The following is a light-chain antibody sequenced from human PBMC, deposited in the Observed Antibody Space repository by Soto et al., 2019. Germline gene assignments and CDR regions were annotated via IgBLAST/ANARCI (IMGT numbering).Light chain of an antibody. CDR2: GNN. Sequence: QAVVTQPPSVSGAPGQRVTISCIGSISNVGAGYDVHWYQQLPGAAPKLLISGNNNRPSGVPDRFSGSKSGTSASLAIAGLQAEDEADYYCQSYDSSLSAVVFGGGTKLTVL. V-gene: IGLV1-40*01. CDR1: ISNVGAGYD. J-gene: IGLJ3*02. CDR3: QSYDSSLSAVV.